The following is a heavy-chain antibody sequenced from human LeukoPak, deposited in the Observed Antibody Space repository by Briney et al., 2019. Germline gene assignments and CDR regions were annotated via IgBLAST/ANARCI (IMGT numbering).Heavy chain of an antibody. Sequence: GGSLRLSCAASGFTFSSYSMNWVRQAPGKGLEWVSVIYSGGGTYYADSVRGRFTISRDNSKNTLYLQMNSLRAEDTAVYYCARIGYSSSCTDYWGQGTLVTVSS. CDR1: GFTFSSYS. CDR3: ARIGYSSSCTDY. V-gene: IGHV3-66*01. CDR2: IYSGGGT. J-gene: IGHJ4*02. D-gene: IGHD6-13*01.